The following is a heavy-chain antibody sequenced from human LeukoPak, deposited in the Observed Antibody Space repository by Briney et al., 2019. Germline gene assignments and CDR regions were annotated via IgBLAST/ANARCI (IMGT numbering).Heavy chain of an antibody. CDR2: IYHTGNT. Sequence: PSQTLSLTCAVSGASITSGDYSWNWMRQPPGKGLEWIGYIYHTGNTYYNPSLKSRVTISVDRSKNQFSLKLTSVTAADTAVYFCARLGSYHDFWGQGALVTVSS. CDR1: GASITSGDYS. J-gene: IGHJ4*02. D-gene: IGHD1-26*01. V-gene: IGHV4-30-2*01. CDR3: ARLGSYHDF.